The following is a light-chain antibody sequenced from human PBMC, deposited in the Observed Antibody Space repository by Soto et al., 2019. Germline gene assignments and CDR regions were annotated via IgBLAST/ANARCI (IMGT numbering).Light chain of an antibody. CDR3: AAWDDSLNGVV. CDR1: SSNIGSDS. J-gene: IGLJ2*01. Sequence: QSVLTQPPSASGTPGQRVTISCSGCSSNIGSDSVNWYQQLPGTAPKLLIYRNNQRPSGVPDRLSGSKSGTSASLAISGLQSEDEADYYCAAWDDSLNGVVFGGGTKLTVL. V-gene: IGLV1-44*01. CDR2: RNN.